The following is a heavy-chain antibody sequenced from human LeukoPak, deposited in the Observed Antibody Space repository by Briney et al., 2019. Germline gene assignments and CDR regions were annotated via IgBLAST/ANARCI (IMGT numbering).Heavy chain of an antibody. CDR1: GYTFTSCG. J-gene: IGHJ4*02. D-gene: IGHD3-22*01. CDR2: ISAYNGNT. Sequence: GASVKVSCKASGYTFTSCGISWVRQAPGQGLEWMGWISAYNGNTNYAQKLQGRVTMTTDTSTSTAYMELRSLRSDDTAVYYCARAAYYYDSSGYYFFDYWGQGTLVTVSS. CDR3: ARAAYYYDSSGYYFFDY. V-gene: IGHV1-18*01.